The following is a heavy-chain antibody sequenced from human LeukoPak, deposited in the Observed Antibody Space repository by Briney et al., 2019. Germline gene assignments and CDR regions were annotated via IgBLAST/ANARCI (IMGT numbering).Heavy chain of an antibody. CDR3: ARVGYNCGGDCRDWFDP. CDR1: GFTFSSYA. V-gene: IGHV3-30-3*01. D-gene: IGHD2-21*02. CDR2: ISYDGSNK. J-gene: IGHJ5*02. Sequence: PGGSLRLSCAASGFTFSSYAMHWVRQAPGKGLEWVAVISYDGSNKYYADSVKGRFTISRDNSKNTLYLQMNSLRAEDTAVYYCARVGYNCGGDCRDWFDPWGQGTLVTASS.